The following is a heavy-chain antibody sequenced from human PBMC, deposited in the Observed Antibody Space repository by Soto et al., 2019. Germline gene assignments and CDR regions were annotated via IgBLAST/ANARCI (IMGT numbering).Heavy chain of an antibody. CDR3: ARVYCSGGSCYSHFDY. CDR2: IYYSGST. J-gene: IGHJ4*02. V-gene: IGHV4-59*01. D-gene: IGHD2-15*01. CDR1: GGSISSYY. Sequence: SEPLSLTCTVSGGSISSYYWSWIRQPPGKGLEWIGYIYYSGSTNYNPSLKSRVTISVDTSKNQFSLKLSSVTAADTAVYYCARVYCSGGSCYSHFDYWGQGTLVTVS.